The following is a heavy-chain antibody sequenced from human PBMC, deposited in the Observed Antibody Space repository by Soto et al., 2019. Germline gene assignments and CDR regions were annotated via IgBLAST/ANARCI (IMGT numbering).Heavy chain of an antibody. Sequence: VQLLESGGGLVQPGGSLRVSCAASGFTFSIYAMSWVRQAPGKGLEWVSAISGSGGSTYYADSVKCRFAISRDNSKNTQHLQMNNLRAEDTAVYYCAKGRWLLWYAFDIWGQGTMVTVSS. V-gene: IGHV3-23*01. J-gene: IGHJ3*02. CDR1: GFTFSIYA. CDR3: AKGRWLLWYAFDI. CDR2: ISGSGGST. D-gene: IGHD3-10*01.